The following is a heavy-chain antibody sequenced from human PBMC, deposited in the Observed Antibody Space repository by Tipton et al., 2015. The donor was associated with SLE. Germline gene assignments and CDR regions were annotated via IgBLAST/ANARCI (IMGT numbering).Heavy chain of an antibody. V-gene: IGHV1-2*06. CDR3: ARESRRYSGSPGAFDI. J-gene: IGHJ3*02. Sequence: QVQLVQSGAEVKKPGASVKVSCKASGYTFTGYYMHWVRQAPGQGLEWMGRINPNSGGTNYAQKFQGRVTMTRDTSISTAYMELSRLRSDDTAVYYCARESRRYSGSPGAFDIWGQGTMVTVSS. CDR1: GYTFTGYY. CDR2: INPNSGGT. D-gene: IGHD1-26*01.